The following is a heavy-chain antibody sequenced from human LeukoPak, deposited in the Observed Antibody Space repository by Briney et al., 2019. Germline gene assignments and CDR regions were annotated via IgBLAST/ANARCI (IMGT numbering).Heavy chain of an antibody. D-gene: IGHD2-2*02. CDR2: INTDGRTT. J-gene: IGHJ4*02. CDR1: GFTFSSYD. V-gene: IGHV3-74*01. CDR3: ARDNTYMFDY. Sequence: GSLRLSCAASGFTFSSYDMNWVRRAPGKGLVWVAHINTDGRTTTYADSVKGRFTVARDNAKNTLYLEMNRLRAEDTAVYYCARDNTYMFDYWGQGTQVTVSS.